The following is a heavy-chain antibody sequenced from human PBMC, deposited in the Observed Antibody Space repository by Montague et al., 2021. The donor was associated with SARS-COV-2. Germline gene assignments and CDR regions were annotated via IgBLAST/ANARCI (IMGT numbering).Heavy chain of an antibody. CDR2: INHSGST. CDR3: ARGITVTTFYYYYGMDV. CDR1: GXSFSGYY. Sequence: SETLSLTCAVYGXSFSGYYWNWIRQPPGKGLEWIGEINHSGSTNYNPSLKSRVTISVDTSKNQFSLKLSSVTAADTAVYYCARGITVTTFYYYYGMDVWGQGTTVTVSS. J-gene: IGHJ6*02. D-gene: IGHD4-17*01. V-gene: IGHV4-34*01.